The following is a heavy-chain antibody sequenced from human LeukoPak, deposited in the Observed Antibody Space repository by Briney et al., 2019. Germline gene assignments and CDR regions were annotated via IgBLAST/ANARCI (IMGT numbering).Heavy chain of an antibody. D-gene: IGHD6-25*01. J-gene: IGHJ4*02. Sequence: SETLSLTCTVSGGSISSSSFYWGWIRQPPGKGLEWIGTSYYSGSTYYNPSLKSRVTISVDTSKNQFSLKLSSVTAADTAVYYCARHVGGSIAAYDYWGQGTLVTVSS. CDR2: SYYSGST. V-gene: IGHV4-39*01. CDR3: ARHVGGSIAAYDY. CDR1: GGSISSSSFY.